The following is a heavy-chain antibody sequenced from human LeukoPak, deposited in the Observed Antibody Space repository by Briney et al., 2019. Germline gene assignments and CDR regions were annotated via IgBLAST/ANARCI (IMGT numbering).Heavy chain of an antibody. Sequence: GRSLRLSCAASGFTFSSYGMHWVRQAPGKGLEWVSVIWYDGSNKYYADSVKGRFTISRDNSKNTLYLQMNGLRAEDTAVYYCARDGPEQLWIRESRRVYDYWGQGTLVTVSS. CDR1: GFTFSSYG. CDR2: IWYDGSNK. V-gene: IGHV3-33*01. J-gene: IGHJ4*02. CDR3: ARDGPEQLWIRESRRVYDY. D-gene: IGHD5-18*01.